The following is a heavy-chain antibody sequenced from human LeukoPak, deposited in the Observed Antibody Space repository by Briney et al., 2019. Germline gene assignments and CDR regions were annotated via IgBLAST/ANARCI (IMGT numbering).Heavy chain of an antibody. CDR3: AKDRSITIFGVVNYFDH. Sequence: GGSLRLSCAASGFTFSSYGMHWVRQAPGKGLEWVAVISYDGSNKYYADSVKGRFTISRDNSKNTLYLQMNSLRAEDTAVYYCAKDRSITIFGVVNYFDHWGQGTLVTVSS. V-gene: IGHV3-30*18. D-gene: IGHD3-3*01. CDR2: ISYDGSNK. CDR1: GFTFSSYG. J-gene: IGHJ4*02.